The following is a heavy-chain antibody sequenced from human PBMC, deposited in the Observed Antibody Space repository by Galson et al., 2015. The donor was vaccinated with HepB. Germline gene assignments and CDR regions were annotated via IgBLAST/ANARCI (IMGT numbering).Heavy chain of an antibody. Sequence: SVKVSCKASGDTFNNTPITWMRQAPGQGLEWMGGIIPVVGFANYAQRFQGRLTISADIPTSTVYMELSRLTSEDTALYYCARDRRDQQGSGDNVEWFDPWGQGTLVIVSS. CDR3: ARDRRDQQGSGDNVEWFDP. J-gene: IGHJ5*02. D-gene: IGHD4-17*01. CDR2: IIPVVGFA. V-gene: IGHV1-69*10. CDR1: GDTFNNTP.